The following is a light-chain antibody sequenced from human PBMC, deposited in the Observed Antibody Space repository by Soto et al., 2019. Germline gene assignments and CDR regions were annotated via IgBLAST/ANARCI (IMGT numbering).Light chain of an antibody. CDR2: TNN. Sequence: QLVLTQPPSASGTPGQRVTISCSGSTSNIGTNAVNWFHQVPGTAPKLLIHTNNQRPSGVPDRFSGSKSGTSASLAISGLQSEDEADYYCAAWDDSLTGWVFGGGTKVTVL. J-gene: IGLJ3*02. V-gene: IGLV1-44*01. CDR3: AAWDDSLTGWV. CDR1: TSNIGTNA.